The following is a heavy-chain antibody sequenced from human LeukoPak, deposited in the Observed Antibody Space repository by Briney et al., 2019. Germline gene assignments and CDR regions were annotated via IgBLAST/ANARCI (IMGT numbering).Heavy chain of an antibody. J-gene: IGHJ4*02. CDR1: GFTLTDSD. CDR2: VYTGGST. CDR3: AGSLGPLTEY. V-gene: IGHV3-53*01. D-gene: IGHD7-27*01. Sequence: GGSLRLSCAASGFTLTDSDMTWVRQAPGKGLEWVSVVYTGGSTFHADSVKGRFTISRDNAKNTLYLQMNSLRAEDTAVYYCAGSLGPLTEYWGQGTLVTVSS.